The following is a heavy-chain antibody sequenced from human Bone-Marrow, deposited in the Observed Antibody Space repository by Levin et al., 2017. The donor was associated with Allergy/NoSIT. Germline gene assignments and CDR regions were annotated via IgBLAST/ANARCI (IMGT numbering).Heavy chain of an antibody. D-gene: IGHD6-6*01. CDR1: GYTFTNQW. J-gene: IGHJ4*02. Sequence: GGSLRLSCQASGYTFTNQWIAWVRQMPGKGLEWLGLIYPGDSDTRYSPSFQGQVTMSVDKSVNTAYLEWNSLKASDTAIYYCAKSGSSLEYWGQGTLVTVSS. V-gene: IGHV5-51*01. CDR3: AKSGSSLEY. CDR2: IYPGDSDT.